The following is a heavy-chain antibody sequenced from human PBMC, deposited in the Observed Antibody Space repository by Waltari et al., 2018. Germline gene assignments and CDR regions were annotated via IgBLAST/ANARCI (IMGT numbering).Heavy chain of an antibody. J-gene: IGHJ4*02. D-gene: IGHD3-3*01. CDR1: GGSISSSSYY. CDR3: ARGYYDFWSGYLPVYYFDY. Sequence: QLQLQESGPGLVKPSETLSLTCTVSGGSISSSSYYWGWIRQPPGKGLEWIGSIYYSGSTYYNPSLKSRVTISVDTSKNQFSLKLSSVTAADTAVYYCARGYYDFWSGYLPVYYFDYWGQGTLVTVSS. V-gene: IGHV4-39*07. CDR2: IYYSGST.